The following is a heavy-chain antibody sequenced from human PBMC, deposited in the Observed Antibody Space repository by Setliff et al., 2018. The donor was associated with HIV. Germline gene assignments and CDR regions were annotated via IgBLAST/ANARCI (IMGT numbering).Heavy chain of an antibody. CDR2: IYINGIT. V-gene: IGHV4-4*08. CDR3: ARSRGGTTRGYMDV. D-gene: IGHD4-17*01. CDR1: GGSISNYY. Sequence: SETLSLTCTVSGGSISNYYWSWIRQPPGKGLEWVGHIYINGITNYSPSLESRVTISVDTSKKQFSLKLSSVTAADTAVYFCARSRGGTTRGYMDVWGKGTTVTVSS. J-gene: IGHJ6*03.